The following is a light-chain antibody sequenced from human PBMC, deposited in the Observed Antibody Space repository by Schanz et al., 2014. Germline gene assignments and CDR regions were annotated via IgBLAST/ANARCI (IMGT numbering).Light chain of an antibody. CDR2: GTS. CDR3: QQYGSSPT. CDR1: QSVHRNY. J-gene: IGKJ4*01. V-gene: IGKV3-20*01. Sequence: EAVLTQSPGTLSLSPGERATLSCRASQSVHRNYLAWHQQKPGQAPRLLIYGTSIRATGIPDRFSGSGSGTDFTLTISRLEPEDYAVYYCQQYGSSPTFGGGTKVEI.